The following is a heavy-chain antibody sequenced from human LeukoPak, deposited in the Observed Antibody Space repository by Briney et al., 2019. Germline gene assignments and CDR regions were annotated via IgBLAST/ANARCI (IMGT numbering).Heavy chain of an antibody. CDR3: AKDLSGDYGAFDI. Sequence: GGSLRLSCAASGFMFINSDIGWVRQAPGRGLGWVSTISRTVFSTFYADSVKGRFTISRDNSKNTLYLQMNSLRAEDTAVYYCAKDLSGDYGAFDIWGQGTMVTVSS. D-gene: IGHD4-17*01. CDR2: ISRTVFST. V-gene: IGHV3-23*01. J-gene: IGHJ3*02. CDR1: GFMFINSD.